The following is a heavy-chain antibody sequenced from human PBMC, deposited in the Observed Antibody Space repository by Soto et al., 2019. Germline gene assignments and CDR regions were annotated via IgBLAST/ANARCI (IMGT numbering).Heavy chain of an antibody. J-gene: IGHJ4*02. D-gene: IGHD2-15*01. CDR1: GVTFNTYA. CDR3: AKDRGRYCSGARCYLFDS. V-gene: IGHV3-30*04. Sequence: QVQLVQSGGGVVQPGRSLTLSCAASGVTFNTYAMHWVRQAPGKGLEWVAIVSYDGSNKYYADSVKGRFTISRDNSKSTLNLQMNSVRAEDTAVYYCAKDRGRYCSGARCYLFDSWGQGTLGTVSS. CDR2: VSYDGSNK.